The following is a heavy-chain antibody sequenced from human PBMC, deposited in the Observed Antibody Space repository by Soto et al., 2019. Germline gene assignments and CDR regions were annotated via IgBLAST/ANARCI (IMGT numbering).Heavy chain of an antibody. CDR1: GFTFGDYA. CDR2: IRSKAYGGTR. D-gene: IGHD2-21*01. Sequence: ELQLVESGGGLVQPGRSLRLSCSTSGFTFGDYAVSWVRQAPGKGLEWVGLIRSKAYGGTRDYAASVKGRFTISRDDSKSIAYLLMDSLTTEDTAVYYCTRVGTVIYWYSDLWGRGTLVTVSS. V-gene: IGHV3-49*04. J-gene: IGHJ2*01. CDR3: TRVGTVIYWYSDL.